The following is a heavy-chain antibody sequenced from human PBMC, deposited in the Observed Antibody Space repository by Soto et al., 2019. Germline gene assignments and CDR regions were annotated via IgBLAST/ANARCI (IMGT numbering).Heavy chain of an antibody. CDR2: IKEDGSEK. Sequence: WGSLRLSCAASGFTFITFWIDFFRHSPCKGLEWVAKIKEDGSEKYYADSVKGRFIISRDNARNSVYLQMNSLRAEDTAVYYCARVRPGNYRDYWGQGTLVTVSS. CDR1: GFTFITFW. D-gene: IGHD3-10*01. J-gene: IGHJ4*02. V-gene: IGHV3-7*03. CDR3: ARVRPGNYRDY.